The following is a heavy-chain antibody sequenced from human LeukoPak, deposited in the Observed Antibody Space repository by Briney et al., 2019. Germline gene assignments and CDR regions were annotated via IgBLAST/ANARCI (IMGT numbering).Heavy chain of an antibody. CDR1: GFTFSSYA. J-gene: IGHJ6*04. CDR3: AELGITMIGGV. D-gene: IGHD3-10*02. CDR2: ISSNGGST. V-gene: IGHV3-64*01. Sequence: GGSLRLSCAASGFTFSSYAMHWVRQAPGRGLEYVSAISSNGGSTYYANSVKGRFTISRDNSKNTLYLQMGSLRAEDMAVYYCAELGITMIGGVWGKGTTVTISS.